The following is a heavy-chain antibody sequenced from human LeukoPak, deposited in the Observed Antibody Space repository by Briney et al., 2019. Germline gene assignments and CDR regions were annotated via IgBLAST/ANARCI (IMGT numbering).Heavy chain of an antibody. CDR2: IYHSGAT. CDR1: GYSVSSGYF. D-gene: IGHD4-17*01. J-gene: IGHJ1*01. Sequence: SETLSLTCTVSGYSVSSGYFWAWIRQPPGKGPEWIGSIYHSGATYYKSSLKSRVTISVDTSKNQFSLKLTSVTAADTAVYYCARDYNRNDFYGDYRYFHHWGQGTLVTVSS. V-gene: IGHV4-38-2*02. CDR3: ARDYNRNDFYGDYRYFHH.